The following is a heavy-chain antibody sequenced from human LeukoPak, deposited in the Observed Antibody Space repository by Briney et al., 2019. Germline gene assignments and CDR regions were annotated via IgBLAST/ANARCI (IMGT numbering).Heavy chain of an antibody. D-gene: IGHD5-12*01. CDR1: GFTFSSYW. CDR3: ARAGLYSGSGLDY. V-gene: IGHV3-7*01. CDR2: IKQDGSAK. Sequence: PGGSLRLSCAASGFTFSSYWMSWVRQAPGKGLEWVANIKQDGSAKYYVDSVKGRFTISRDNAKNSLYLQMNSLRPEDTAVYYCARAGLYSGSGLDYWGQGTLVTVSS. J-gene: IGHJ4*02.